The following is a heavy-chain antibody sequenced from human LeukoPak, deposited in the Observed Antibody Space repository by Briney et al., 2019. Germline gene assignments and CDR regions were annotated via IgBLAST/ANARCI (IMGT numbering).Heavy chain of an antibody. D-gene: IGHD3-22*01. CDR1: GGSFSGYY. Sequence: SETLSLTCAVYGGSFSGYYWSWIRQPPGKGLEWIGEINHSGSTNYNPSLKSRVTISVDTSKNQFSLKLSSVTAADTAVYYCATRSRGYYYDSSGPFDYWGQGTLVTVSS. J-gene: IGHJ4*02. CDR3: ATRSRGYYYDSSGPFDY. CDR2: INHSGST. V-gene: IGHV4-34*01.